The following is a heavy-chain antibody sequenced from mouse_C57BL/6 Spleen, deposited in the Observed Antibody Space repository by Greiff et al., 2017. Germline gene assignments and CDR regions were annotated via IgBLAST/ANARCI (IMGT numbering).Heavy chain of an antibody. Sequence: EVQLQESGGGLVKPGGSLKLSCAAFGFTFSSYAMSWVRQTPEQRLEWVAIISDGGSYTFYPDNVKGRFTISRDKAKNNLYLQMSHLKSEDTAMYYCARDLVGDYKFAYWGQGTLVTVSA. J-gene: IGHJ3*01. V-gene: IGHV5-4*01. CDR2: ISDGGSYT. D-gene: IGHD2-13*01. CDR3: ARDLVGDYKFAY. CDR1: GFTFSSYA.